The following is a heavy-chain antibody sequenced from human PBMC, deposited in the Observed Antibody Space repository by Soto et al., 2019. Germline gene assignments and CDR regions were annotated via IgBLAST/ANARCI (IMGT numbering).Heavy chain of an antibody. CDR1: GGAFGRYS. Sequence: QVQLEQSGPEVKRPGTSVKVSCKASGGAFGRYSVSWVRQAPGQGLEWIGGVIPVFNTSNYSLKFQGRVAISADESTSTVFMELRSLRSEDTALYYCARGDEMTAVTIFEYWGQGTQVTVSS. J-gene: IGHJ4*02. CDR3: ARGDEMTAVTIFEY. D-gene: IGHD4-17*01. CDR2: VIPVFNTS. V-gene: IGHV1-69*01.